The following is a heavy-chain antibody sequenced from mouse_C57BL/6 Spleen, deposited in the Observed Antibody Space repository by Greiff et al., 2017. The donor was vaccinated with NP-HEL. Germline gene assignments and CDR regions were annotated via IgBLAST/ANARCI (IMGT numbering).Heavy chain of an antibody. CDR2: ISDGGSYT. D-gene: IGHD2-4*01. J-gene: IGHJ3*01. V-gene: IGHV5-4*01. CDR3: AVYDYESWFAY. Sequence: EVHLVESGGGLVKPGGSLKLSCAASGFTFSSYAMSWVRQTPEKRLEWVATISDGGSYTYYPDNVNGRFTISRDNAKNNRYLQMSHLKSEDTAMYYCAVYDYESWFAYWGQGTLVTVSA. CDR1: GFTFSSYA.